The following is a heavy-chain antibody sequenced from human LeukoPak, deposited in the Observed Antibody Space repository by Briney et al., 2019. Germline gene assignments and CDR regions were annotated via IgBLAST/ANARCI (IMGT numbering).Heavy chain of an antibody. V-gene: IGHV3-23*01. D-gene: IGHD3-9*01. CDR1: GFTVTNYA. CDR3: AKWGDYDILTGYYGPDY. Sequence: GGSLRLSCAASGFTVTNYAMYWVRQAPGKGLEWVSAISGRDDSTYYADSVKGRFTISRDTSKNTLFLQMNSLRAEDTDVYYCAKWGDYDILTGYYGPDYWGQGTLVTVSS. CDR2: ISGRDDST. J-gene: IGHJ4*02.